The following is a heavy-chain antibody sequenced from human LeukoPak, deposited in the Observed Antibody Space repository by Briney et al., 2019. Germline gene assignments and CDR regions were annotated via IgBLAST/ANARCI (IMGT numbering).Heavy chain of an antibody. V-gene: IGHV3-7*01. CDR1: GFTFSSYW. J-gene: IGHJ4*02. Sequence: GGSLRLSCAASGFTFSSYWMSWVRQAPGKGLEWVANIKQDGGEKYYVDSVKGRFTISRDNAKNSLYLQMNSLRAEDTAVYYCAREWSGSYHGGVYFDYWGQGTLVTVSS. CDR3: AREWSGSYHGGVYFDY. D-gene: IGHD1-26*01. CDR2: IKQDGGEK.